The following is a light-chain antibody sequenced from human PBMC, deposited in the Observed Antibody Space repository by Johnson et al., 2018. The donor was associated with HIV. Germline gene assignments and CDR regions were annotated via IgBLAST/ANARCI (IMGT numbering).Light chain of an antibody. V-gene: IGLV1-51*02. CDR3: GTWDSSLSAAV. Sequence: QSVLTQPPSVSAAPGQKVTISCSGSSSNIGNNYVSWYQQLPGTAPKLLIYENNKRPSGIPDRFSGSKSGTSATLGITGLQTGDEADYYCGTWDSSLSAAVFGTGINVTVL. J-gene: IGLJ1*01. CDR2: ENN. CDR1: SSNIGNNY.